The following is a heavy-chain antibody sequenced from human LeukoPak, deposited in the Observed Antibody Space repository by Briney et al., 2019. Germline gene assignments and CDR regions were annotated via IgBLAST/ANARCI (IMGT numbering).Heavy chain of an antibody. CDR1: GFTFTTYG. Sequence: GGSLRLSCAASGFTFTTYGMSWVRQAPGKGLEWVSSITTSSTYTFYADSVKGRFTISRDNAKNSLYLQMNSLRAEDTAVYYCATHGSAHYYMDVWGKGTTVTISS. J-gene: IGHJ6*03. V-gene: IGHV3-21*04. CDR3: ATHGSAHYYMDV. CDR2: ITTSSTYT. D-gene: IGHD2-2*03.